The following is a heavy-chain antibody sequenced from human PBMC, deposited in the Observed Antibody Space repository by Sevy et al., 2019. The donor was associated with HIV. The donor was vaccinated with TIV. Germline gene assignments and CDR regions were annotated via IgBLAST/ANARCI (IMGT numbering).Heavy chain of an antibody. CDR3: ARAQAGPSDDYYYYYGMDL. D-gene: IGHD3-10*01. CDR2: VSFDGSDK. CDR1: GFILRNYV. Sequence: GGSLRLSCAASGFILRNYVMHWVRQAPGKGLEWVAAVSFDGSDKFYADSVKGRFTISRDNSKNRLYLQTNSLRAEDTAVYYCARAQAGPSDDYYYYYGMDLWGQGTTVTVSS. J-gene: IGHJ6*02. V-gene: IGHV3-30-3*01.